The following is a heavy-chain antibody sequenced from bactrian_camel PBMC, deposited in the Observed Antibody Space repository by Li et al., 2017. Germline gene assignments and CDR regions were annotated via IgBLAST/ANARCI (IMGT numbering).Heavy chain of an antibody. V-gene: IGHV3S40*01. J-gene: IGHJ4*01. CDR3: GRCPNRNCPQ. CDR2: IYSEDGTT. CDR1: GYADKRFC. Sequence: VQLVESGGGLVRPGGSLRLSCAASGYADKRFCIGWVRQAPGKEREGVANIYSEDGTTFYADSVKGRFTISRDNAKNTVYLELNSLKPEDTAMYYCGRCPNRNCPQRGQGTQVTVS. D-gene: IGHD8*01.